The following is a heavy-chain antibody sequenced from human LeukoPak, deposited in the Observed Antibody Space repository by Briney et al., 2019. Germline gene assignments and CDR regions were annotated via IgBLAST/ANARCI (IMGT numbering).Heavy chain of an antibody. CDR2: IYYSGST. CDR3: THSSSSGGFDY. D-gene: IGHD6-6*01. CDR1: GGSISSSSYY. J-gene: IGHJ4*02. V-gene: IGHV4-39*01. Sequence: SETLSLTCTVSGGSISSSSYYCGWIRQPPGRGLEWIGSIYYSGSTYYNPSLKSRVTISVDTSKNQFSLKLSSVTAADTAVYYCTHSSSSGGFDYWGQGTLVTVSS.